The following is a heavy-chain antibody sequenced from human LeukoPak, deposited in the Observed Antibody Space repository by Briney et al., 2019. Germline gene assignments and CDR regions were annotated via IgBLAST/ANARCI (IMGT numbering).Heavy chain of an antibody. V-gene: IGHV1-8*01. CDR2: MNPNSGNT. D-gene: IGHD3-22*01. Sequence: ASVKVSCKASGYTFTSYDINWVRQATGQGLEWMGWMNPNSGNTGYAQKFQGRVTMTRNTSVSTAYMELSSLRSEDTAVYYCARVYDSSGYFPRAFDYWGQGTLVTVSS. J-gene: IGHJ4*02. CDR3: ARVYDSSGYFPRAFDY. CDR1: GYTFTSYD.